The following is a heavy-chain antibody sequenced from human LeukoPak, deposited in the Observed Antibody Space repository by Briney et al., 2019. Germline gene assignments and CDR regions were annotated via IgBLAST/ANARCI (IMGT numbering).Heavy chain of an antibody. CDR2: IYPGDSDT. CDR1: GYTFTNYW. J-gene: IGHJ4*02. CDR3: ARRPLRSSGYYFDS. V-gene: IGHV5-51*01. D-gene: IGHD3-22*01. Sequence: PGESLKISFKGSGYTFTNYWIAWVRQISGKGLEYMGIIYPGDSDTRYSPSFQGQVTISVDKSISTAYLQWSSLKASDTAMYYCARRPLRSSGYYFDSWGQGTLVTVSS.